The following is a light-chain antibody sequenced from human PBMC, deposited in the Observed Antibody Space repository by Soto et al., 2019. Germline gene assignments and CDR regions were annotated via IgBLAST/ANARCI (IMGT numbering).Light chain of an antibody. CDR2: EVS. CDR1: SSDVGGYNY. J-gene: IGLJ1*01. V-gene: IGLV2-14*01. CDR3: SSYAGSYTYV. Sequence: QSALTQPASVSGSPGQSITISCTGTSSDVGGYNYVSWYQQHPGKAPKLMIYEVSNRPSGVSNRFSGSKSGNTASLTISGLQAEDEADYYCSSYAGSYTYVFGTGTKV.